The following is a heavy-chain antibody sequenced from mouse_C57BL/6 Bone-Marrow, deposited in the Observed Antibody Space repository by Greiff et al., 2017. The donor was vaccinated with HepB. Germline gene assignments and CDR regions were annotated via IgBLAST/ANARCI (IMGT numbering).Heavy chain of an antibody. J-gene: IGHJ1*03. CDR2: ISSGSSTI. CDR3: AKPRDSNYPSYWYFDV. Sequence: EVKLVESGGGLVKPGGSLKLSCAASGFTFSDYGMHWVRQAPEKGLEWVAYISSGSSTIYYADTVKGRFTISRDNAKNTLFLQMTSLRSEDTAMYYCAKPRDSNYPSYWYFDVWGTGTTVTVSS. CDR1: GFTFSDYG. D-gene: IGHD2-5*01. V-gene: IGHV5-17*01.